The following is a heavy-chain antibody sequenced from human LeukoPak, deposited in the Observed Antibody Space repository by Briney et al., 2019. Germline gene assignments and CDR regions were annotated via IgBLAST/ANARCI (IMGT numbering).Heavy chain of an antibody. D-gene: IGHD6-19*01. CDR2: FYHSKNT. CDR1: GYSISSGYY. Sequence: SETLSLTCTVSGYSISSGYYWGWIRQPPGKGLEWIGSFYHSKNTYYNPSLKSRVTISVDTSKNQFSLKLDSVTAADTAVYYCAKGTSSGWYYFDYWDQGTLVTVSS. J-gene: IGHJ4*02. V-gene: IGHV4-38-2*02. CDR3: AKGTSSGWYYFDY.